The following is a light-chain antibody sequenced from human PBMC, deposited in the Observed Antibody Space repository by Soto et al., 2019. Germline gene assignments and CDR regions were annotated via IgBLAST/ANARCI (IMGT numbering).Light chain of an antibody. V-gene: IGLV1-44*01. J-gene: IGLJ1*01. CDR1: SSNMGSNT. Sequence: QSVLTQPPSASGTPGQRVTISCYGSSSNMGSNTVHWFQQFPGTAPRLLISTNDQRPSGVPDRFIGSNSGTSASLAISGLQFEDEAEYYCAVWDDRLNGHVFGTGTKVTVL. CDR3: AVWDDRLNGHV. CDR2: TND.